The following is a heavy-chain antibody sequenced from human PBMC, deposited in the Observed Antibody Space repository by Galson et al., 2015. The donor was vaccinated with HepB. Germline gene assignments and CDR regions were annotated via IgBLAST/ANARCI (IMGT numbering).Heavy chain of an antibody. CDR3: STGSTVADF. V-gene: IGHV3-11*06. CDR1: GFTLSVYY. CDR2: ISSSGSYT. J-gene: IGHJ4*02. D-gene: IGHD2-8*02. Sequence: SLRLSCAASGFTLSVYYMSWIRQAPGKGLEWLSFISSSGSYTSYADSLKGRFTISRDNAKNSLYLQMNNLRAEDTAVYYCSTGSTVADFWGQGTQVTVSS.